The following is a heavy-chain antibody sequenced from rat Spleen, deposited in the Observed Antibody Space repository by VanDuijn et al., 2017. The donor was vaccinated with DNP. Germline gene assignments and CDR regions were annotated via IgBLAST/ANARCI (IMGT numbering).Heavy chain of an antibody. J-gene: IGHJ3*01. D-gene: IGHD1-1*01. V-gene: IGHV3-1*01. Sequence: EVQLQESGPGLVKPSQSLSLTCSVTGYSITSNYWGWIRKFPGNKMEWIGHISYSGSTGYNPSLKSRISITRDTSKNQFFLQLNSVITEDTATYYCARQDPLLLTLFANWGQGTLVTVSS. CDR3: ARQDPLLLTLFAN. CDR1: GYSITSNY. CDR2: ISYSGST.